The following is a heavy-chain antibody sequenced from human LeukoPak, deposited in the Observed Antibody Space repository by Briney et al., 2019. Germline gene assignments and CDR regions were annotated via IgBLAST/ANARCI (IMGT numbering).Heavy chain of an antibody. CDR2: ISYDGSNK. CDR1: GFTFSSYA. Sequence: GGSLRLSCAASGFTFSSYAMHWVRQAPGKGLEWVAVISYDGSNKYYADSVKGRFTISRDNSKNTLYLQMNSLRAEDTAVYYCVRFFNAHDYWGQGTLVTVSS. CDR3: VRFFNAHDY. V-gene: IGHV3-30-3*01. J-gene: IGHJ4*02.